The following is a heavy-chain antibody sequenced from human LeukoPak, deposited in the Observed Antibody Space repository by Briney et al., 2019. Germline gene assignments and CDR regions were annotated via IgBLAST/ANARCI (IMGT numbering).Heavy chain of an antibody. CDR2: IYYSGST. CDR3: ARDPTEYDSSGYSEFDY. J-gene: IGHJ4*02. D-gene: IGHD3-22*01. CDR1: GGSISSSSYY. Sequence: SETLSLTCTVSGGSISSSSYYWGWLRQPPGKGLEWIGSIYYSGSTYYNPSLKSRVTISVDTSKNQFSLKLSSVTAADTAVYYCARDPTEYDSSGYSEFDYGGQGTLVTVSA. V-gene: IGHV4-39*07.